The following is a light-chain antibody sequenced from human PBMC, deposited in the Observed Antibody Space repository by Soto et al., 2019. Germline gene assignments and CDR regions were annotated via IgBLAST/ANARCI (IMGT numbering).Light chain of an antibody. V-gene: IGLV1-40*01. Sequence: QAVVTQPPSVSGAPGQRVTISCTGSSSNIGAGYDVHWYQQLPGTAPKLLIYGNSNRPSGVPDRFSRSKSGTSASLAITGLQAEDEADYYCQSYDSSLSAQVFGTGTKLTVL. J-gene: IGLJ1*01. CDR3: QSYDSSLSAQV. CDR1: SSNIGAGYD. CDR2: GNS.